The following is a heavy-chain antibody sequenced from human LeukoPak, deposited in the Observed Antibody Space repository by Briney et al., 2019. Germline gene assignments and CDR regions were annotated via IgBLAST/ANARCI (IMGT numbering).Heavy chain of an antibody. CDR3: AKDRYSSSSGGFDY. CDR2: INWNSDSI. CDR1: GFTFDDYA. J-gene: IGHJ4*02. V-gene: IGHV3-9*03. D-gene: IGHD6-6*01. Sequence: GGSLRLSCAVSGFTFDDYAMHWVRHVPGKGLEWVSGINWNSDSIGYADSVKGRFTISRDNAKNSLYLQMNSLRAEDMALYYCAKDRYSSSSGGFDYWGQGTLVTVSS.